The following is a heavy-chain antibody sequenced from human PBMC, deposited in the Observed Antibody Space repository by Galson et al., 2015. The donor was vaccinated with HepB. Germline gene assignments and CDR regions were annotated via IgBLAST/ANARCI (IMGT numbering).Heavy chain of an antibody. CDR1: GFTFTSSA. CDR3: GGMASIAAAGTGYFDL. Sequence: SVKVSCKASGFTFTSSAMQWVRQARGQRLEWIGWIVVGSGNTNHAQKFQERVTITRDMSTSTAYMELSSLRSEDTAVYYCGGMASIAAAGTGYFDLWGRGTLVTVSS. CDR2: IVVGSGNT. V-gene: IGHV1-58*02. J-gene: IGHJ2*01. D-gene: IGHD6-13*01.